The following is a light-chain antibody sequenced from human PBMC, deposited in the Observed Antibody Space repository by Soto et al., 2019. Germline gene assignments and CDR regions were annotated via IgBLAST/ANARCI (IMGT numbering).Light chain of an antibody. Sequence: QSVLTQPASVSGSPGQSITISCTGASSDVGGYNYVSWYQHHPGKAPKLMIYDVSNRPSGVSSRFSDSKSGNTASLIISGLQAEDEADYYCSSYTRSSPLFGGGTKVTVL. V-gene: IGLV2-14*03. CDR1: SSDVGGYNY. CDR2: DVS. CDR3: SSYTRSSPL. J-gene: IGLJ2*01.